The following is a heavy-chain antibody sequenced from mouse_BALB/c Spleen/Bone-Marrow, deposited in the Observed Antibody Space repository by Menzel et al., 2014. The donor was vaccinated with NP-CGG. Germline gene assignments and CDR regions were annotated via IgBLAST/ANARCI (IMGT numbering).Heavy chain of an antibody. Sequence: QLQQSGAELVKPGASVKLSCKASGYTFTSYWMHWVKQRPGQGLEWIGEIDPSTGRTDYNKKFKSQATLTVDKSSSTAYMHLSSLTSEDSAVYYCARINGYDYWGQGTTLTVSS. CDR1: GYTFTSYW. CDR3: ARINGYDY. J-gene: IGHJ2*01. V-gene: IGHV1S81*02. D-gene: IGHD2-2*01. CDR2: IDPSTGRT.